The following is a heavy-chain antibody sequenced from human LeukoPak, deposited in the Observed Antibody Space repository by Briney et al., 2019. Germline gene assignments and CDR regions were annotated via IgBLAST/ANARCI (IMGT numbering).Heavy chain of an antibody. D-gene: IGHD5-18*01. Sequence: ASVKISCKVSGYTFTDYYMHWVQQAPGKGLEWMGLVDPEDGETIYAEKFQGRVTITADTSTDTAYMELSSLRSEDTAVYYCARDGYSYGSDAFDIWGQGTMVTVSS. V-gene: IGHV1-69-2*01. J-gene: IGHJ3*02. CDR1: GYTFTDYY. CDR2: VDPEDGET. CDR3: ARDGYSYGSDAFDI.